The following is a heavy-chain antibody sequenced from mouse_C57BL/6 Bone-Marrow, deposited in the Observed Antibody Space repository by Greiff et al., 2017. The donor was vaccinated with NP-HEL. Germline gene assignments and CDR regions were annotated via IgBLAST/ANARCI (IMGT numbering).Heavy chain of an antibody. D-gene: IGHD2-1*01. Sequence: EVKVVESGGGLVQPGGSLKLSCAASGFTFSDYYMYWVRQTPEQRLEWVAYISNGGGSTYYPDTVKGRFTISRDNAKNTLYLQMSRLKSEDTAMYYCATQVGSTMVRFDYWGQGTTLTVSS. V-gene: IGHV5-12*01. CDR3: ATQVGSTMVRFDY. CDR2: ISNGGGST. CDR1: GFTFSDYY. J-gene: IGHJ2*01.